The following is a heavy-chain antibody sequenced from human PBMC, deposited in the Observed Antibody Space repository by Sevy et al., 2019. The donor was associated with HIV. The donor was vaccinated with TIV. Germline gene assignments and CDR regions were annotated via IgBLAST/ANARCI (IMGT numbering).Heavy chain of an antibody. CDR2: ISYDGNNR. Sequence: GGSLRLSCAASGFTFSDHGMHWVRQAPGKGLDWVAAISYDGNNRYYADSVKGRFTISRDNSMNTLYLQMDSVRPEDTVVYYCAKEDYGGNLPNYFASWGQGTRVTVSS. J-gene: IGHJ4*02. V-gene: IGHV3-30*18. CDR1: GFTFSDHG. D-gene: IGHD4-17*01. CDR3: AKEDYGGNLPNYFAS.